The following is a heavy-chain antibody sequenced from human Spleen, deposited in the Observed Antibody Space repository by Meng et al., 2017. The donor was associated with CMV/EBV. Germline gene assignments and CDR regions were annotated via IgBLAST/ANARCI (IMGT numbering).Heavy chain of an antibody. Sequence: ASVKVSCKASGDTFSSYAVSWVRQAPGQGLEWMGWINPNSGGTNFARKFQGRVTLTRDTSISTAYMELSRLRSDDTAVYYCAMGKGPGFQHWGQGTLVTVSS. CDR2: INPNSGGT. CDR3: AMGKGPGFQH. V-gene: IGHV1-2*02. CDR1: GDTFSSYA. J-gene: IGHJ1*01. D-gene: IGHD7-27*01.